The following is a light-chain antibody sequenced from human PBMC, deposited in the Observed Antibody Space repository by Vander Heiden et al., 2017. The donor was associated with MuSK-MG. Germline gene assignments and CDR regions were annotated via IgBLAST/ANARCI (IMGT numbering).Light chain of an antibody. J-gene: IGLJ2*01. CDR2: QDT. Sequence: SSELAPPPPVFVSPPQTVTITCSGDKLWNKHASWFQQKPGQSPVLLIYQDTKRPSGIPERYSGANSGNTATLTISGTQPMEEADYYCQTWDTSGIFDGGTKLTVL. CDR1: KLWNKH. CDR3: QTWDTSGI. V-gene: IGLV3-1*01.